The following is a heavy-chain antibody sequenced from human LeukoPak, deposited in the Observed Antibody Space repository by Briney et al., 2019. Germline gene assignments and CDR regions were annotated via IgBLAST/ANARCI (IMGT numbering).Heavy chain of an antibody. Sequence: GGSLRLSCAASGFTFDDYAMHWVRQAPGKGLEWVSYISSSSSTIYYADSVKGRFTISRDNAKNSLYLQMNSLRAEDTAVYYCASWRTGDDYGDYPSGFDYWGQGTLVTVSS. CDR1: GFTFDDYA. J-gene: IGHJ4*02. D-gene: IGHD4-17*01. CDR2: ISSSSSTI. V-gene: IGHV3-48*04. CDR3: ASWRTGDDYGDYPSGFDY.